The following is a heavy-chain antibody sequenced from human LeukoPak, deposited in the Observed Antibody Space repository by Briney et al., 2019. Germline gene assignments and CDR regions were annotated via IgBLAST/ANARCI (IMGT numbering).Heavy chain of an antibody. CDR3: AKEAGTTGTSCFDY. J-gene: IGHJ4*02. Sequence: GGSLRLSCAASGFTFRSNAMTWVRQAPGKGLEWVSAISATGTYYADTVKGRFTISRDNSRNTLYLQMNSLRAEDTAIYYCAKEAGTTGTSCFDYWGQGTLVTVSS. CDR1: GFTFRSNA. CDR2: ISATGT. D-gene: IGHD1-1*01. V-gene: IGHV3-23*01.